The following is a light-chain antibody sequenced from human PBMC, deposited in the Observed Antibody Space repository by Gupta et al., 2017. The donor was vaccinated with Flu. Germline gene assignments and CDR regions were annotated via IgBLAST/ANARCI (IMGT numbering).Light chain of an antibody. CDR3: QQFSDYSWA. J-gene: IGKJ1*01. V-gene: IGKV1-5*03. CDR2: KTS. CDR1: QSINGW. Sequence: DSRLTQSPSALSASVGDRVTITCRASQSINGWLAWYQQKPGKAPKLLIYKTSTLEIGVPSRLSGSGSGTEFTLTISSLQPDDFATYYCQQFSDYSWAFGQGTKVEIK.